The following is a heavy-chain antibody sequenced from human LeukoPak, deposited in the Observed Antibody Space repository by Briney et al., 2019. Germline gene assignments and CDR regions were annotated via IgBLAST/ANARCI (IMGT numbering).Heavy chain of an antibody. J-gene: IGHJ5*02. CDR1: GYTFTSYG. D-gene: IGHD3-10*01. CDR2: ISAYNGNT. V-gene: IGHV1-18*01. CDR3: ARTTPKIITLVRGAVGSSSHNWFDP. Sequence: ASVKVSCKASGYTFTSYGISWVRQAPGQGLEWMGWISAYNGNTNYAQKFQGRVTMTRDTSTNTIYMELSSLRSEDTAVYYCARTTPKIITLVRGAVGSSSHNWFDPWGQGTLVTVSS.